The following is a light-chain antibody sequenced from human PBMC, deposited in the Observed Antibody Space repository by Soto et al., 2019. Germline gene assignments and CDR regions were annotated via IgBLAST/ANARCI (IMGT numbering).Light chain of an antibody. CDR2: GAS. V-gene: IGKV3-20*01. CDR3: QQYGSSGT. J-gene: IGKJ1*01. Sequence: EIVLTQSPGTLSLSPGERATLSCRASQSVSNNYLAWYQQKPGQAPRLLIYGASNRATGIQDRFSGSGSGTDFTLTISRLQPEDFAVYYWQQYGSSGTFGQATKVDIK. CDR1: QSVSNNY.